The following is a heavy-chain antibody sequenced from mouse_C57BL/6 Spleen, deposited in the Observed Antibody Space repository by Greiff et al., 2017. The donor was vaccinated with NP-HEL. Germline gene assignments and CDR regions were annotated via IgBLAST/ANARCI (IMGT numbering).Heavy chain of an antibody. Sequence: EVQLVESGEGLVKPGGSLKLSCAASGFTFSSYAMSWVRQTPEKRLEWVAYISSGGDYIYYADTVKGRFTISRDNARNTLYLQMSSLKSEDTAMYYCTRVDGYYGDGAMDYWGQGTSVTVSS. D-gene: IGHD2-3*01. V-gene: IGHV5-9-1*02. CDR1: GFTFSSYA. CDR3: TRVDGYYGDGAMDY. CDR2: ISSGGDYI. J-gene: IGHJ4*01.